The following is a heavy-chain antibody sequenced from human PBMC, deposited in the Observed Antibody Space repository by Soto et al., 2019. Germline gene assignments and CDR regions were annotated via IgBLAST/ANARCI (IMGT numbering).Heavy chain of an antibody. CDR1: GFIYRKYW. D-gene: IGHD6-19*01. J-gene: IGHJ5*01. Sequence: GGCLRRSCSAPGFIYRKYWMAWIRLAPGKGLEWVATIKLDVREKKDLDSVQGRFTISTDDAGHSMSLQMSSLRREDTALYFSVSQIDRYGWFDNW. CDR3: VSQIDRYGWFDNW. V-gene: IGHV3-7*01. CDR2: IKLDVREK.